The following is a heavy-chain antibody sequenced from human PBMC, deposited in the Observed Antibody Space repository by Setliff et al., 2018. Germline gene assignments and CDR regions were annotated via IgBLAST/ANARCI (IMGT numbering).Heavy chain of an antibody. J-gene: IGHJ4*02. D-gene: IGHD2-15*01. CDR1: GFTFGSYW. CDR2: MKQDGSDT. CDR3: ARTCSGSGCYAGLES. Sequence: GESLKISCVASGFTFGSYWSWVRQAPGKGLEWVANMKQDGSDTYYVDSVKGRFTISRDNAEDSLYLQMNSLRPEDTAVYYCARTCSGSGCYAGLESWGQGTPVTVSS. V-gene: IGHV3-7*01.